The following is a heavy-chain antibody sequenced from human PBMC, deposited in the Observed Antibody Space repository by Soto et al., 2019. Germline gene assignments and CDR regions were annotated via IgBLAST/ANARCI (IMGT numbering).Heavy chain of an antibody. CDR1: GYTFTSYD. CDR2: MNPNSGNT. V-gene: IGHV1-8*01. D-gene: IGHD3-3*01. Sequence: ASVKVSCKASGYTFTSYDINWLRQSTGQGLEWMGWMNPNSGNTGYAQKFQGRVTMTRNTSISTAYMELSSLRSEDTAVYYCARGGIFWSASDAFDIWGQGTMVTVSS. J-gene: IGHJ3*02. CDR3: ARGGIFWSASDAFDI.